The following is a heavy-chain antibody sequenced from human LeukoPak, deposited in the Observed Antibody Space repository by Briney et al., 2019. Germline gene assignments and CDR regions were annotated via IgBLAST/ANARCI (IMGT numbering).Heavy chain of an antibody. D-gene: IGHD1-1*01. Sequence: GGSLRLSCAASGFTFSSYVMNWVRQAPGKGLEWVANMDPTGSQKRYVDSVKGRFTISKDNPGASLYLDMHSLRAEDAAIYYCAIWTSGNYWGQGTLVTVSS. J-gene: IGHJ4*02. V-gene: IGHV3-7*01. CDR3: AIWTSGNY. CDR1: GFTFSSYV. CDR2: MDPTGSQK.